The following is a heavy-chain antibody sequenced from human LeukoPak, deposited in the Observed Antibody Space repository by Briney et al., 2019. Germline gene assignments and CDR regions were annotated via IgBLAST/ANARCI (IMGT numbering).Heavy chain of an antibody. CDR2: INHSGST. J-gene: IGHJ4*02. Sequence: PSETLSLTCAVYGGSFSGYYWSWIRQPPGTGLEWIGEINHSGSTNYNPSLKSRVTISVDTSKNQFSLKLSSVTAADTAVYYCARALSQGDYPAYYFDYWGQGTLVTVSS. CDR1: GGSFSGYY. CDR3: ARALSQGDYPAYYFDY. V-gene: IGHV4-34*01. D-gene: IGHD4-11*01.